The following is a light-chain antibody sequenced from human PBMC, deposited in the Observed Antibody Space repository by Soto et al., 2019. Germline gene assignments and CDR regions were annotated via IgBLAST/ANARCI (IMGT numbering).Light chain of an antibody. J-gene: IGKJ1*01. Sequence: VLTQSPATLSLSPGERGTLSCRASQSVGTMLVWYQQKPGQAPRLLIYDASTRATGTPARFSGSGSGTDFTLTITRLEPEDFAVYYCQQYVTSSPRTFGQGTKVDIK. V-gene: IGKV3-11*01. CDR3: QQYVTSSPRT. CDR2: DAS. CDR1: QSVGTM.